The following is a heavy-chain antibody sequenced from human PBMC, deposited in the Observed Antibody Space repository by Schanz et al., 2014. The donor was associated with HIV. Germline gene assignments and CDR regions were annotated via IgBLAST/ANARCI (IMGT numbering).Heavy chain of an antibody. CDR1: GFTFSSSG. CDR2: MWYDESHK. J-gene: IGHJ6*02. Sequence: VQLVESGGGVVQPGRSLRLSCAASGFTFSSSGMHWVRQAPGKGLEWVAAMWYDESHKGYADSVKGRFTISRDNAKNSLSLQMNSLRAEDTAVYYCARPDYDFWVDVWGQGTTVTVSS. D-gene: IGHD3-3*01. V-gene: IGHV3-33*03. CDR3: ARPDYDFWVDV.